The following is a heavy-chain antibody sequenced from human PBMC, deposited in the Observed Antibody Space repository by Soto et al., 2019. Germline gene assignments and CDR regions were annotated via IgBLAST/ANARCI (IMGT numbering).Heavy chain of an antibody. CDR2: IKEDGCEK. J-gene: IGHJ6*02. V-gene: IGHV3-7*05. Sequence: EVQLVESGGGLVQPGGSLRLSCAATEFTFSSYWMNWVRQAPGKGLEWVANIKEDGCEKYYVDSVKGRFTISRDNAKNSLYLQMNSLGGEHTAVYYCARDLGAPGRGSAVGYYYHYGMDVWGQGTTVTVSS. CDR1: EFTFSSYW. CDR3: ARDLGAPGRGSAVGYYYHYGMDV. D-gene: IGHD2-2*01.